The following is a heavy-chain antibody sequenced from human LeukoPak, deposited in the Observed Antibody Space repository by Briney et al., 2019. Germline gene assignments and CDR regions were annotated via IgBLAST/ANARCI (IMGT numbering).Heavy chain of an antibody. V-gene: IGHV3-64D*06. J-gene: IGHJ4*02. CDR2: ISSNGGST. CDR1: GFTFSSYA. D-gene: IGHD3-9*01. Sequence: GGSLRLSCSASGFTFSSYAMHWVRQAPGKGLEYVSAISSNGGSTYYADSVKGRFTISRDNSKNTLYLQMSSLRAEDTAVYYCVKRRRRGFDHLNLDYWGQGTLVTVSS. CDR3: VKRRRRGFDHLNLDY.